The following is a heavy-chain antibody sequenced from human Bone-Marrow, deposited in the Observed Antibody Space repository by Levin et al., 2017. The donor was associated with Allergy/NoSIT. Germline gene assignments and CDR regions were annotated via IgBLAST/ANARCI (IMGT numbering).Heavy chain of an antibody. V-gene: IGHV4-39*01. D-gene: IGHD3-9*01. CDR3: ARQRYYDWQWGWEFDL. CDR2: IFWSGTT. J-gene: IGHJ2*01. Sequence: SETLSLTCTVSDVSIYGSLHYWTWVRQAPGTGLEWIGSIFWSGTTYYNPSLQRRLTIDVDTSSDQFSLRLRSLTAADTAVYYCARQRYYDWQWGWEFDLWSRGTQVTVSS. CDR1: DVSIYGSLHY.